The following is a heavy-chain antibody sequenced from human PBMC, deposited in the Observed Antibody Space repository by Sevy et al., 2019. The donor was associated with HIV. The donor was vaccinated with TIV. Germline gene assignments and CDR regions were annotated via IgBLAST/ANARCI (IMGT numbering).Heavy chain of an antibody. CDR2: SRNKANSYST. J-gene: IGHJ6*02. V-gene: IGHV3-72*01. CDR3: GRDSYFYGMDV. CDR1: GFKFSDHY. Sequence: GGSLRLSCAASGFKFSDHYMDWVRQAPGKGLEWVGRSRNKANSYSTEYAASVKGRFTISRDDSKNSLYLRMNSLRTEDTAVYYCGRDSYFYGMDVWGQGTTVTVSS.